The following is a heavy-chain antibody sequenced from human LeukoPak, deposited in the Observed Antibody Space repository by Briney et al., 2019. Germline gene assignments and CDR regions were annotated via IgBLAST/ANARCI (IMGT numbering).Heavy chain of an antibody. Sequence: NPSQTLSLTCTVSGGSISSGGYYWSWIRQHPGKGLEWIGYIYYSGSTYYNPSLKSRVTISVDTSKNQFSLKLSSVTAADAAVYYCARAGDRSYGFHLATNWGQGTLVTVSS. D-gene: IGHD5-18*01. CDR1: GGSISSGGYY. CDR2: IYYSGST. CDR3: ARAGDRSYGFHLATN. J-gene: IGHJ4*02. V-gene: IGHV4-31*03.